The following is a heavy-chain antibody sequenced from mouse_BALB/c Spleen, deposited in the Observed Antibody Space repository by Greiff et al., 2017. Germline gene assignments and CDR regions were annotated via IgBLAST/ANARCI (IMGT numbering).Heavy chain of an antibody. CDR1: GYTFTSYV. V-gene: IGHV1-14*01. CDR3: ARNGNYYYAMDY. CDR2: INPYNDGT. Sequence: EVKLVESGPELVKPGASVKMSCKASGYTFTSYVMHWVKQKPGQGLEWIGYINPYNDGTKYNEKFKGKATLTSDKSSSTAYMELSSLTSEDSAVYYCARNGNYYYAMDYWGQGTSVTVSS. J-gene: IGHJ4*01. D-gene: IGHD2-1*01.